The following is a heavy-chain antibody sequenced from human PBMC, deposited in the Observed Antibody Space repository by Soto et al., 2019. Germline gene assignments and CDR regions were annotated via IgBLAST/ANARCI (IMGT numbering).Heavy chain of an antibody. D-gene: IGHD3-22*01. CDR1: GFTFSSYS. CDR3: ARDHTDYYDSSGCDY. Sequence: GGSLRLSCAASGFTFSSYSMNWVRQAPGKGLEWVSSISSSSSYIYYADSVKGRFTISRDNAKNSLYLQMNSLRAEDTAVYYCARDHTDYYDSSGCDYWGQGTLVTVSS. J-gene: IGHJ4*02. V-gene: IGHV3-21*01. CDR2: ISSSSSYI.